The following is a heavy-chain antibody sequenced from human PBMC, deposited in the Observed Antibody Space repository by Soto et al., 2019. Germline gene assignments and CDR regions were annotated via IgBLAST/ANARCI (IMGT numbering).Heavy chain of an antibody. CDR1: GASIRSNY. D-gene: IGHD3-9*01. Sequence: LSLTCTVSGASIRSNYWSWIRQPPGKAPEWIGYIFYSGTTKYNPSLKSRVTISLDTSKMQFSMMLRSVSAADTAIYYCARIQGAYYDVLTGFPRGLMDVWGQGTTVTVSS. CDR2: IFYSGTT. CDR3: ARIQGAYYDVLTGFPRGLMDV. V-gene: IGHV4-59*12. J-gene: IGHJ6*02.